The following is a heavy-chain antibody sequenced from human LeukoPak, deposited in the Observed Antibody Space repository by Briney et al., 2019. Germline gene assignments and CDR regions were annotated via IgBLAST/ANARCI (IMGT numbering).Heavy chain of an antibody. Sequence: GASVKVSCKASGYTFTNYGITCVRQAPGQGLEWMGIINPSGGSTSYAQKFQGRVTMTRDTSTSTVYMELSSLRSEDTAVYYCARDGMSIAAAVPLRDWFDPWGQGTLVTVSS. CDR3: ARDGMSIAAAVPLRDWFDP. D-gene: IGHD6-13*01. V-gene: IGHV1-46*01. J-gene: IGHJ5*02. CDR2: INPSGGST. CDR1: GYTFTNYG.